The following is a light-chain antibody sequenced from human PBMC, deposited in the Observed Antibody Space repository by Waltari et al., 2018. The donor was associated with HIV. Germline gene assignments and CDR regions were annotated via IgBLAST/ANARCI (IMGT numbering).Light chain of an antibody. CDR1: AFTKQY. CDR3: QSADSSGVDFVV. J-gene: IGLJ2*01. V-gene: IGLV3-25*03. Sequence: DLTQPPSVSVPPGQTATITCTGDAFTKQYGYWYQKKAGQAPALLINKDSERHSGIPERFSGSSSGTSLTLTINGVRAEDEAEYYCQSADSSGVDFVVFGGGTKLTVL. CDR2: KDS.